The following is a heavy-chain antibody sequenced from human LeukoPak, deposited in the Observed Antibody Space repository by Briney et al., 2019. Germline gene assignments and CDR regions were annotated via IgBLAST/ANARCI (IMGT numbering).Heavy chain of an antibody. V-gene: IGHV3-30-3*01. J-gene: IGHJ4*02. CDR2: ISYDGSNK. CDR1: GFTFSSYA. D-gene: IGHD3-22*01. Sequence: GGSLRLSCAASGFTFSSYAMHWVRQAPGKGLEWVAVISYDGSNKYYADSVKGRFTISRDNSKNTLYLQMNSLRAEDTAVYYCARDSHSSGPTDYWGQGTLVTVSS. CDR3: ARDSHSSGPTDY.